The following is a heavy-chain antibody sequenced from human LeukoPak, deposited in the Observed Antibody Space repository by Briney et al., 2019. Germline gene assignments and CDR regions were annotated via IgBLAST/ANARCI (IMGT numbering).Heavy chain of an antibody. CDR3: ARDPVYCSSTSCSNFDY. CDR2: ISSSSSYL. Sequence: AQSLTLSCAVSGSTFSSYNMNWVRHAPGKGLEWVSSISSSSSYLYYADSVKGRFNITRDNAKNSLYLQMKCLRAQDTAVYYCARDPVYCSSTSCSNFDYWGQGTLVTVSS. J-gene: IGHJ4*02. CDR1: GSTFSSYN. D-gene: IGHD2-2*01. V-gene: IGHV3-21*01.